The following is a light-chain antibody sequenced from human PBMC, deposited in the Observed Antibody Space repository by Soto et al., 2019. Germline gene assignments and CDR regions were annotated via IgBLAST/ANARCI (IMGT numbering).Light chain of an antibody. CDR1: QSVSSTY. CDR3: QEYGGSPLYA. J-gene: IGKJ2*01. Sequence: EIVLTQSPATLSLSPGERATLSCRASQSVSSTYFAWYQQKPGQAPRLLMFATSTRAAGIPDRFSGSGSGTDFTLTISSLEPEDFAVYYCQEYGGSPLYAFGQGTKLEIK. CDR2: ATS. V-gene: IGKV3-20*01.